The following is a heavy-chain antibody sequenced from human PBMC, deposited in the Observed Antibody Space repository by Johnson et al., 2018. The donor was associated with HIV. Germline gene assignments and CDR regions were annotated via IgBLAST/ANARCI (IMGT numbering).Heavy chain of an antibody. CDR3: ARGLAMGHEAFDI. V-gene: IGHV3-53*03. CDR2: IYSGGYA. Sequence: VQLVESGGGLIQPGGSLRLSCAASGFTVRINYMSWVRQAPGKGLEWVSVIYSGGYAYYAVSVNGRFTISRDNSKNTLYLQMNNLRAEDTAVYYCARGLAMGHEAFDIWGQGTMVTVSS. CDR1: GFTVRINY. D-gene: IGHD1-26*01. J-gene: IGHJ3*02.